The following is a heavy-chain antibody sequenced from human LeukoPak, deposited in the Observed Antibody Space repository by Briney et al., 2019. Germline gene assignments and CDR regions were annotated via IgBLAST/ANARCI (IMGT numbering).Heavy chain of an antibody. CDR2: IYYSGGT. V-gene: IGHV4-39*07. CDR1: GGSISSSSYY. J-gene: IGHJ5*02. CDR3: ARGGNRGYYVSNRGWFDP. D-gene: IGHD3-22*01. Sequence: PSETLSLTCTVSGGSISSSSYYWGWIRQPPGKGLEWIGSIYYSGGTYYNPSLKSRVTISVDTSKNQFSLKLSSVTAADTAVYYRARGGNRGYYVSNRGWFDPWGQGTLVTVSS.